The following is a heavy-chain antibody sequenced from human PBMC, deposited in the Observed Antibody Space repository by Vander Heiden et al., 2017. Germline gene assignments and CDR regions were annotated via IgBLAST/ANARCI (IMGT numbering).Heavy chain of an antibody. CDR3: AICPVRSGYYSDD. Sequence: EVQLVESGVGLVQPGGSLRPSRAAPGFTFSSHSMHWVRQAPGKGLEWVAYISSSSSTIYYADAVKGRFTISRDNAQISLYLQMKRMSQEHRAVYYSAICPVRSGYYSDDWCQVTMVTVFS. J-gene: IGHJ4*02. D-gene: IGHD3-22*01. CDR2: ISSSSSTI. V-gene: IGHV3-48*02. CDR1: GFTFSSHS.